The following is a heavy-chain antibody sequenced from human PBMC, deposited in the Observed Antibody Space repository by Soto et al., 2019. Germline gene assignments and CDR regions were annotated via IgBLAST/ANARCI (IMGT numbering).Heavy chain of an antibody. CDR3: AKGGWLDD. Sequence: EVHLLESGGGLVQPGGSLRLSCAASGFSFTAYIMSWFRQAPGQGLEWVSAISGSGDKTYYADSVKGWFTISRDDAKNTLYMQLNSLRVDDTAIYYCAKGGWLDDCGQGTLVTVSS. CDR2: ISGSGDKT. D-gene: IGHD5-12*01. V-gene: IGHV3-23*01. CDR1: GFSFTAYI. J-gene: IGHJ4*02.